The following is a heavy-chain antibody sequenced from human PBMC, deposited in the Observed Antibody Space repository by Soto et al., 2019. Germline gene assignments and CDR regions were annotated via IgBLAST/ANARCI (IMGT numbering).Heavy chain of an antibody. J-gene: IGHJ4*02. CDR1: GFTFSDYY. V-gene: IGHV3-11*03. CDR2: ISSSSYT. D-gene: IGHD3-22*01. Sequence: GGSLRLSCAASGFTFSDYYMSWIRQAPGKGLEWVSYISSSSYTNYADSVKGRFTISRDNAKNSLYLQMNSLRAADTAVYYCARSITDYYDSSGYYDDYWGQGTLVTVSS. CDR3: ARSITDYYDSSGYYDDY.